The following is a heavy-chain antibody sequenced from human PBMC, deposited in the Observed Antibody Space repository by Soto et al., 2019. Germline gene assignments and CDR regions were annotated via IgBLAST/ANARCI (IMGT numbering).Heavy chain of an antibody. V-gene: IGHV1-3*01. CDR1: GYTFTSYA. CDR3: AREVWDY. J-gene: IGHJ4*02. Sequence: QVQLVQSGAEVKKPGASVKVSCKASGYTFTSYAMHWVRQAPGQRLEWMGWINASNGNTKYSQKFQGRVTITRDTSASSAYMELSSLRSEDTAVYYCAREVWDYWGQGTLVTVSS. D-gene: IGHD2-21*01. CDR2: INASNGNT.